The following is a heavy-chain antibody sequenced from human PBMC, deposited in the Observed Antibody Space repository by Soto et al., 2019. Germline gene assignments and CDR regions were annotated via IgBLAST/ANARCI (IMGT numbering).Heavy chain of an antibody. CDR2: IYSGGST. D-gene: IGHD2-15*01. V-gene: IGHV3-53*01. Sequence: GGSLRLSCAASGFTVSSNYMSWVRQAPGKGLEWVSVIYSGGSTYYADSVKGRFTISRDNSKNTLYLQMNSLRAEDTAVYYCARTQFTGVMGQSIVDLNWFDPWGQGTLVTVSS. J-gene: IGHJ5*02. CDR1: GFTVSSNY. CDR3: ARTQFTGVMGQSIVDLNWFDP.